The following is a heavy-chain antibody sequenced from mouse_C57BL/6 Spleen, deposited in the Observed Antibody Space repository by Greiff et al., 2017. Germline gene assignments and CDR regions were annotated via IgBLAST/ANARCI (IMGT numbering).Heavy chain of an antibody. D-gene: IGHD1-1*01. Sequence: QVQLQQPGAELVMPGASVKLSCKASGYTFTSYWMHWVKQRPGQGLEWIGEIDPSDSYTNYNQKFKGKSTLTVDKSSSPAYMQLSSLTSEDSAVYYCASHYYGSSYEEFDYWGQGTTLTVSS. J-gene: IGHJ2*01. CDR3: ASHYYGSSYEEFDY. CDR2: IDPSDSYT. CDR1: GYTFTSYW. V-gene: IGHV1-69*01.